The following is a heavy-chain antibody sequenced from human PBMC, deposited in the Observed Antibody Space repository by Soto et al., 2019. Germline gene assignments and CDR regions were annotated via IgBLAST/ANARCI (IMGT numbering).Heavy chain of an antibody. Sequence: GGSLRLSCAASGFNFHNYAMSWVRQAPGKGLEWVSSISGSGGSTYYVDSVKGRFTISRDNSKNTLYLQMNSLRAEDTAIYYCAKEGGDREMATILFDYWGQGTLVTVSS. CDR2: ISGSGGST. D-gene: IGHD5-12*01. CDR3: AKEGGDREMATILFDY. CDR1: GFNFHNYA. J-gene: IGHJ4*02. V-gene: IGHV3-23*01.